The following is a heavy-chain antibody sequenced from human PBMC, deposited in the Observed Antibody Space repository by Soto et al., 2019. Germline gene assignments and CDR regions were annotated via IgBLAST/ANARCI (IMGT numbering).Heavy chain of an antibody. CDR1: GFTFNTFP. CDR2: ISSNSDAM. Sequence: EVQLVESGGGFVQPGGSLRLSCAASGFTFNTFPMNWVRLAPGKGLEWLSHISSNSDAMYYADSVKGRFTISRDNARKSLYLQLNSLVVDDTAVYYCVRDDKYGFDMWGQGTMVTVSS. D-gene: IGHD3-22*01. CDR3: VRDDKYGFDM. J-gene: IGHJ3*02. V-gene: IGHV3-48*01.